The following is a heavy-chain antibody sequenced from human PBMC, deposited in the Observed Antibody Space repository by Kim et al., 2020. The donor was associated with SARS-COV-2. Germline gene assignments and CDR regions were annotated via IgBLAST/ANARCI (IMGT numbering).Heavy chain of an antibody. V-gene: IGHV4-39*01. CDR3: ARHLVDFDWLFLGGYFDY. CDR1: GGSISSSSYY. Sequence: SETLSLTCTVSGGSISSSSYYWGWIRQPPGKGLEWIGSIYYSGSTYYNPSLKSRVTISVDTSKNQFSLKLSSVTAADTAVYYCARHLVDFDWLFLGGYFDYWGQGTLVTVSS. J-gene: IGHJ4*02. CDR2: IYYSGST. D-gene: IGHD3-9*01.